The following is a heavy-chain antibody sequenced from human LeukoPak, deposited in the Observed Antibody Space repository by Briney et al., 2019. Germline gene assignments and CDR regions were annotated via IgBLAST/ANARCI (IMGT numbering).Heavy chain of an antibody. CDR1: GFTFSNYA. J-gene: IGHJ4*02. CDR2: ITNGGST. Sequence: PGGSLRLSCAASGFTFSNYAMSWVRQAPGKGLEWVSAITNGGSTYYADSVKGRFAISRDNSKNTLYLQMNSLRAEDTAVYYCATLMRGPTGYSGYGGEDYWGQGTLVTVSS. V-gene: IGHV3-23*01. CDR3: ATLMRGPTGYSGYGGEDY. D-gene: IGHD5-12*01.